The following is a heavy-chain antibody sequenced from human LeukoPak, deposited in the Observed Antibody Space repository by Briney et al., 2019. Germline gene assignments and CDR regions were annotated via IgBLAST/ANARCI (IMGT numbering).Heavy chain of an antibody. CDR1: GGTFSSYA. V-gene: IGHV1-69*05. CDR2: IIPIFGTA. D-gene: IGHD3-10*01. J-gene: IGHJ4*02. Sequence: SVKVSCKASGGTFSSYAISWVRQAPGQGLEWMGGIIPIFGTANYAQKFQGRVTITTDESTSTAYMELSSLRSEDTAVYYCARDYGFGESDYFDYWGQGTLVTVSS. CDR3: ARDYGFGESDYFDY.